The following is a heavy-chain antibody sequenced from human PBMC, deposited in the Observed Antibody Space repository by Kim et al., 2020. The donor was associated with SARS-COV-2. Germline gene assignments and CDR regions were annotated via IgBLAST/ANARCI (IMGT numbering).Heavy chain of an antibody. V-gene: IGHV4-34*01. D-gene: IGHD6-19*01. J-gene: IGHJ2*01. CDR3: ARGLWLGRYFDL. Sequence: SETLSLTCAVYGGSFSGYYWSWIRQPPGKGLEWIGEINHSGSTNYNPSLKSRVTISVDTSKNQFSLKLSSVTAADTAVYYCARGLWLGRYFDLWGRDTLVTVSS. CDR1: GGSFSGYY. CDR2: INHSGST.